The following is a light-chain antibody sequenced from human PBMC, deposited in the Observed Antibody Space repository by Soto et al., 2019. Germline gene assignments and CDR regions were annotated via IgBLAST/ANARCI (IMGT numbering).Light chain of an antibody. Sequence: IELTQAPGTLSLSPVETATLSCRASQTVLSNLAWYQQKPGQAPRLLIYGASTSATGIPARFSGSASGTEFTLTISGLDHEDFAVYYCQQYDNSPITFGQGTRLEIK. CDR2: GAS. CDR1: QTVLSN. V-gene: IGKV3-15*01. J-gene: IGKJ5*01. CDR3: QQYDNSPIT.